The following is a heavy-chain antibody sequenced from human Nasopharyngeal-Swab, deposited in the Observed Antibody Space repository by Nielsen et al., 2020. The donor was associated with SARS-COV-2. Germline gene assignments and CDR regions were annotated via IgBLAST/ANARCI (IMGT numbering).Heavy chain of an antibody. V-gene: IGHV1-46*01. Sequence: VKVSCKASGYTFTSYYLHWVRQAPGQGLAWMGIINPTDGSTSYAQKFEGRVTMTRVTSTSTVYMELNSLRSEDTAVYYCARVLPFRITGTSGMDVWGQGTTVTVSS. J-gene: IGHJ6*02. CDR2: INPTDGST. CDR1: GYTFTSYY. D-gene: IGHD1-7*01. CDR3: ARVLPFRITGTSGMDV.